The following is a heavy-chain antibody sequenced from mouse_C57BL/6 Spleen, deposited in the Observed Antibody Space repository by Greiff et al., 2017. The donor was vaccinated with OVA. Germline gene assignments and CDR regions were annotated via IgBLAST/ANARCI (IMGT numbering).Heavy chain of an antibody. V-gene: IGHV14-2*01. Sequence: VQLQQSGAELVKPGASVKLSCTASGFTIKDYYMHWVKQRTEQGLEWIGRIDPEDGETKYAPTFQGKATITADTSSNTAYLQLSSLTSEDTAVYYCARYFDYWGQGTTLTVSS. CDR3: ARYFDY. J-gene: IGHJ2*01. CDR1: GFTIKDYY. CDR2: IDPEDGET.